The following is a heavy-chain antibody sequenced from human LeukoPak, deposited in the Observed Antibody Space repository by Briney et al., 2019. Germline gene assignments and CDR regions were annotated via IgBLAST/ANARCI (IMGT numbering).Heavy chain of an antibody. J-gene: IGHJ4*02. CDR1: GGSVSSGSYY. CDR2: IYYSGST. CDR3: ARQSRSFSSGWSFDY. Sequence: SETLSLTCTVSGGSVSSGSYYWSWIRQPPGKGLEWIGYIYYSGSTNYNPSLKSRVTISVDTSKNQFSLKLSSVTAADTAMFYCARQSRSFSSGWSFDYWGQGTLVTVSS. D-gene: IGHD6-19*01. V-gene: IGHV4-61*01.